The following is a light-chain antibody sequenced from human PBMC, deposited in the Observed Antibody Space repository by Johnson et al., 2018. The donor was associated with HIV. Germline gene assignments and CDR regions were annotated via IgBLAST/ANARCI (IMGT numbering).Light chain of an antibody. Sequence: QSVLTQPPSVSAAPGQKVTISCSGSSSNIGNNYVSWYQQLPGTAPKLLIYDNNKRPSGIPDRCSGSTSGTSATLGITGLQTGDEADYYCGTWDSRLSANVFGTGTKVTVL. CDR1: SSNIGNNY. CDR3: GTWDSRLSANV. J-gene: IGLJ1*01. V-gene: IGLV1-51*01. CDR2: DNN.